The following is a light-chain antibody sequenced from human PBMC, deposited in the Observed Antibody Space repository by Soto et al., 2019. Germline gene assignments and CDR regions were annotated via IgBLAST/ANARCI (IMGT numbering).Light chain of an antibody. J-gene: IGKJ4*01. CDR3: QQRSDWLLT. V-gene: IGKV3-11*01. CDR1: QSVSSY. Sequence: EIVLTQSPATLSLSPGERATLSCRASQSVSSYLAWYQQKPGQAPRLLIYGASNRATGIPARFSGSGSGTDFTLTISSLEPEDFALYYCQQRSDWLLTFGGGTKVEIK. CDR2: GAS.